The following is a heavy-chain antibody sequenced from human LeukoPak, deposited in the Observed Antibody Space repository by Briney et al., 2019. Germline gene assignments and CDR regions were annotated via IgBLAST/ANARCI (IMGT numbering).Heavy chain of an antibody. CDR2: IIPIFGTA. J-gene: IGHJ4*02. D-gene: IGHD1-1*01. CDR3: ARRVRISAYFDY. Sequence: GASVKVSCKASGYSFIRYHIHWVRQAPGQGLEWMGGIIPIFGTANYAQKFQGRVTITADESTSTAYMELSSLRSEDTAVYYCARRVRISAYFDYWGQGTLVTVSS. CDR1: GYSFIRYH. V-gene: IGHV1-69*13.